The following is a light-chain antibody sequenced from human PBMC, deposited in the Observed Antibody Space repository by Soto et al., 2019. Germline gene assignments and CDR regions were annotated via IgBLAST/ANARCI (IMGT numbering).Light chain of an antibody. V-gene: IGLV2-23*02. CDR3: CSFGGSGYV. CDR2: EVT. J-gene: IGLJ1*01. Sequence: QSVLTQPASVSGSPGQSITISCSGTTSDVGIVSWYQHHPGKAPKLMIHEVTKRPSGVSDRFSGSKSGNSASLTISGLQAEDEADYFCCSFGGSGYVFGTGTKTTV. CDR1: TSDVGI.